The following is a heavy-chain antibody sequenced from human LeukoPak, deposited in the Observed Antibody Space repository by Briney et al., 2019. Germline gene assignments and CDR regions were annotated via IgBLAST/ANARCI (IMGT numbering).Heavy chain of an antibody. Sequence: SETLSLTCTVSGGSISSYYWSWIRQPPGKGLEWIGYIYYSGSTNYNPSLKSRVTISVDTSKNQFSLKLSSVTAADTAVYYCARLSYYYDSSGYYEDAFDIWGQGTMVTVSS. CDR1: GGSISSYY. CDR2: IYYSGST. CDR3: ARLSYYYDSSGYYEDAFDI. J-gene: IGHJ3*02. V-gene: IGHV4-59*08. D-gene: IGHD3-22*01.